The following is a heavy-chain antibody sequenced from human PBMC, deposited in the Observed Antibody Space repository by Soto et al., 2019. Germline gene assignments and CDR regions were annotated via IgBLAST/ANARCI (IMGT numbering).Heavy chain of an antibody. Sequence: EVQLVESGGGLVQPGGSLRLSCAASGFTFSSYSMNWVRQAPGKGLEWVSYISSSSSTIYYADSVKGRFTISRDNAKNSLYLQMNSLRDEDTAVYYCARDLSALYSGSYYDWGQGTLVTVSS. J-gene: IGHJ4*02. D-gene: IGHD1-26*01. CDR3: ARDLSALYSGSYYD. V-gene: IGHV3-48*02. CDR2: ISSSSSTI. CDR1: GFTFSSYS.